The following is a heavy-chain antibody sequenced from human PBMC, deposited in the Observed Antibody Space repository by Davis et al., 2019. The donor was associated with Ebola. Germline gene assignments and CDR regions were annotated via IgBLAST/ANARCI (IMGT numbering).Heavy chain of an antibody. D-gene: IGHD5-12*01. CDR3: ARDLRGGGYDGWGY. J-gene: IGHJ4*02. Sequence: SETLSLTCTVSGGSISSYYWSWIRQPPGKGLEWIGYIYYSGSTNYNPSPKSRVTISVDTSKNQFSLKLSSVTAADTAVYYCARDLRGGGYDGWGYWGQGTLVTVSS. CDR1: GGSISSYY. CDR2: IYYSGST. V-gene: IGHV4-59*12.